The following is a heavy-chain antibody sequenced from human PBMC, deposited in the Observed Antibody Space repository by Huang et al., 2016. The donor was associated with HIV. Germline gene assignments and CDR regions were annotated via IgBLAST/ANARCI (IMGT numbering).Heavy chain of an antibody. CDR2: ISNDGSNN. CDR1: GFPCNNHS. V-gene: IGHV3-30-3*01. J-gene: IGHJ3*02. D-gene: IGHD5-18*01. CDR3: ARAKDTWDAYDI. Sequence: QVQLVESGGGVAQPGRSLRVSCAASGFPCNNHSMIWVRQPPGKGLDRVAVISNDGSNNYYADSVKGRFTISRDSSKSPLFLHMTSLRTEDTAVYYCARAKDTWDAYDIWGQGTMVSVSS.